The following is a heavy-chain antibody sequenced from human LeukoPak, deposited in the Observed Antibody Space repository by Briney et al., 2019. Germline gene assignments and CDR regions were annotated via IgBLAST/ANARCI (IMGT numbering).Heavy chain of an antibody. CDR3: AKAYYYDNFFDY. Sequence: PGRSLRLSCAASGFTFDDYAMHWVRQAPGKGLEWVSGISWNSGSIGYADSVKGRSTISRDNAKNSLYLQMNSLRAEDTALYYCAKAYYYDNFFDYWGQGTLVTVSS. D-gene: IGHD3-22*01. V-gene: IGHV3-9*01. J-gene: IGHJ4*02. CDR2: ISWNSGSI. CDR1: GFTFDDYA.